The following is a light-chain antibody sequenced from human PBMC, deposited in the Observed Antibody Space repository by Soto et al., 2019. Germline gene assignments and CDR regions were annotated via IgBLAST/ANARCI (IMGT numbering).Light chain of an antibody. V-gene: IGLV2-14*01. CDR3: SSYTNSSTPYNYV. J-gene: IGLJ1*01. CDR2: DVS. Sequence: QSALTQPASVSGSPGQSITISCTGTSSDVGGYNYVSWYQQHPGKAPKLMIYDVSNRPSGVSNRFSGSKSGNTASLTISGLQAEDEADYYCSSYTNSSTPYNYVFGTGTKVTVL. CDR1: SSDVGGYNY.